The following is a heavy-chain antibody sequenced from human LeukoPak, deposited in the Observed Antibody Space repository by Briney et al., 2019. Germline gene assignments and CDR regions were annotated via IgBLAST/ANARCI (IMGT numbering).Heavy chain of an antibody. J-gene: IGHJ6*03. CDR3: ARAAYSSGWFYYYYLDV. CDR2: ISGSGDNT. V-gene: IGHV3-23*01. Sequence: GGSLRLSCAASGFTFSSYAMSWVRQAPGKGLEWVSGISGSGDNTYYADSVKGRFTISRDNSKNTLSLQMNSLRAEDTAVYYCARAAYSSGWFYYYYLDVWGKGTTVTISS. CDR1: GFTFSSYA. D-gene: IGHD6-19*01.